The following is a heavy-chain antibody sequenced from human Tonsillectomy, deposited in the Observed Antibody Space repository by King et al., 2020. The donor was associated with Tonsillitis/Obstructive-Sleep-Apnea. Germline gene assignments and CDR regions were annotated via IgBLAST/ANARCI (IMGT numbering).Heavy chain of an antibody. V-gene: IGHV7-4-1*02. J-gene: IGHJ3*02. D-gene: IGHD2-15*01. CDR2: ITTNTENP. CDR1: GYTFTTYA. Sequence: QLVQSGSELKRPGASVKVSCKASGYTFTTYAMNWVRQAPGQGLEWMGWITTNTENPTYAQGFTGRFVFSLETSVSTAYLQISSLKAEDTAVYYCARRYCSGVICYFDAFDIWGQGTMVTVSS. CDR3: ARRYCSGVICYFDAFDI.